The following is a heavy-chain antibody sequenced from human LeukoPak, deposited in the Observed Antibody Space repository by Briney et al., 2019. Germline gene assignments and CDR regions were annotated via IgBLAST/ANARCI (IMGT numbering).Heavy chain of an antibody. J-gene: IGHJ4*02. D-gene: IGHD3-22*01. CDR3: VRDRNDNSAFGFDY. V-gene: IGHV1-8*01. Sequence: ASVKVSCKASGYTCSSYDINWVRQATGQGLEWMGWMSPNSGNTGYAQKFQGRVTMTRDTSINTAYMELSSLRSEDTAVYYCVRDRNDNSAFGFDYWGQGTLVTVSS. CDR1: GYTCSSYD. CDR2: MSPNSGNT.